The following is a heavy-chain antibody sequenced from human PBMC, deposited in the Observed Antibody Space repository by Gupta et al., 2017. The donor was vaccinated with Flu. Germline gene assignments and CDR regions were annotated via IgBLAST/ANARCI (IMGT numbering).Heavy chain of an antibody. Sequence: QVQLVESGGGVVQPGRSLRLSCAASSFTFSSYGMHWVRQAPGKGLEWVAVISYDGSNKYYADSVKGRFTISRDNSKNTLYLQMNSLRAEDTAVYYCAKGSYSGYVLVLDSYWGQGTLVTVSS. CDR1: SFTFSSYG. CDR2: ISYDGSNK. CDR3: AKGSYSGYVLVLDSY. V-gene: IGHV3-30*18. D-gene: IGHD5-12*01. J-gene: IGHJ4*02.